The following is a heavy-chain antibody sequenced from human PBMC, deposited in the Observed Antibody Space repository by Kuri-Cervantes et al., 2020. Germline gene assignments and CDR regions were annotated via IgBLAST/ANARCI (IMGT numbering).Heavy chain of an antibody. J-gene: IGHJ3*02. V-gene: IGHV4-30-2*01. CDR2: IYHSGST. CDR3: ARTDPNYYGSGSLAFDI. D-gene: IGHD3-10*01. Sequence: SETLSLTCAASGGSISSGGYSWSWIRQPPGKGLEWIGYIYHSGSTYYNPSLKSRVTISVDTSKNQFSLKLSSVTVADTAVYYCARTDPNYYGSGSLAFDIWGQGTMVTVSS. CDR1: GGSISSGGYS.